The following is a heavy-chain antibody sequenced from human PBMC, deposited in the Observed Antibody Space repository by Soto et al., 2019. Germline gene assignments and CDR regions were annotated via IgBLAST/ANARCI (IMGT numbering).Heavy chain of an antibody. Sequence: GGSLRLSCAASGFTFSSYGMHWVRQAPGKGLEWVAVISYDGSNKYYADSVKGRFTISRDNSKNTLYLQMNSLRAEDTAVYYCAKGALRFLEWLLTHDYWGQGTLVTVSS. D-gene: IGHD3-3*01. V-gene: IGHV3-30*18. CDR1: GFTFSSYG. CDR2: ISYDGSNK. CDR3: AKGALRFLEWLLTHDY. J-gene: IGHJ4*02.